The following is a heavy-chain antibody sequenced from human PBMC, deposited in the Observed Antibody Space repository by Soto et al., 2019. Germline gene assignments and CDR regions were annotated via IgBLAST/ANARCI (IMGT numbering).Heavy chain of an antibody. Sequence: EVQLVESGGGLVQPGRSLRLSCAASGFTFDDYAMHWVRQAPGKGLEWVSGISWNSGSIGYADSVKGRFTISRDNAKNSLYLQRNSLRAEDTALYYCAKDNVLRYFDWALTRYMDVWGKGTTVTVSS. CDR1: GFTFDDYA. J-gene: IGHJ6*04. CDR2: ISWNSGSI. V-gene: IGHV3-9*01. CDR3: AKDNVLRYFDWALTRYMDV. D-gene: IGHD3-9*01.